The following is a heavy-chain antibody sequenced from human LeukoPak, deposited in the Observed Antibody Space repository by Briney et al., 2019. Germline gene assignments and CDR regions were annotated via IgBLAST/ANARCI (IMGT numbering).Heavy chain of an antibody. Sequence: GGSLRLSCAASGFTFSTYTMIWVRQAPGKGLEWVSSITSAGNFIYYADSLRGRFTVSKDNAKNSLYLQMNRLRAEDTAMYYCARDLWDHWGQGTLVTVSS. J-gene: IGHJ4*02. CDR1: GFTFSTYT. CDR2: ITSAGNFI. CDR3: ARDLWDH. V-gene: IGHV3-21*01.